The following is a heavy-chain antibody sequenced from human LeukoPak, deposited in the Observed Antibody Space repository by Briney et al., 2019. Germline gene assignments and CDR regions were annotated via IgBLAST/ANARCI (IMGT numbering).Heavy chain of an antibody. V-gene: IGHV2-5*01. Sequence: SGPTLVKPTQTLTLTCTFSGFSLSTSGVGVGWIRQPPGKALEWLALIYWSGDKRYSPSLKSRLTITKDTSKNQVVLTMTNMDPVDTATYYCAHSGRWLIRNWFDPWGQGTLVTVSS. J-gene: IGHJ5*02. D-gene: IGHD6-19*01. CDR3: AHSGRWLIRNWFDP. CDR1: GFSLSTSGVG. CDR2: IYWSGDK.